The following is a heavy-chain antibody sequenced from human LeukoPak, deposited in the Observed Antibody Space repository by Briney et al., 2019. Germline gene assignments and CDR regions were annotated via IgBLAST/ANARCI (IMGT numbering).Heavy chain of an antibody. D-gene: IGHD3-10*01. J-gene: IGHJ4*02. CDR1: EFTFSSYE. CDR2: ISSSGSTI. Sequence: GGSLRLSCAASEFTFSSYEMNWVRRAPGKGLEWVSYISSSGSTIYYADSVKGRFTISRDDAKNSLYLQMNSLRDADTAVYYCARDKDFGFDYWGQGTLVTVSS. V-gene: IGHV3-48*03. CDR3: ARDKDFGFDY.